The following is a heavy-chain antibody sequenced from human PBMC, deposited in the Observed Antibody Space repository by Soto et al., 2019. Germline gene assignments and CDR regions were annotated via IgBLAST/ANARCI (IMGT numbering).Heavy chain of an antibody. J-gene: IGHJ4*02. V-gene: IGHV1-18*01. Sequence: ASVKVSCKASGYTFTSYGISWVRQAPGQGLEWMGWISAYNGNTNYAQKLQGRVTMTTDTSTSTAYMELRRLRSDDTAVYYCARDRKVWFGELPHYWGQGTLVTVSS. CDR1: GYTFTSYG. CDR3: ARDRKVWFGELPHY. D-gene: IGHD3-10*01. CDR2: ISAYNGNT.